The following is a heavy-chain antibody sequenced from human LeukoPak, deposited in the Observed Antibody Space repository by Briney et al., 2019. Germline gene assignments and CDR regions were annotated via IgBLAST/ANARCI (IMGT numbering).Heavy chain of an antibody. Sequence: ASVKVSCKASGYTFTSYPIGWVRQAPGQGREGMGWISAYNGYTNYAQSLQGRVTMTTDTSTSPAYMELRSLRSDDTAMYYCASVGGSYEGLIDYWGQGTLVTVSS. D-gene: IGHD1-26*01. CDR3: ASVGGSYEGLIDY. CDR1: GYTFTSYP. J-gene: IGHJ4*02. V-gene: IGHV1-18*01. CDR2: ISAYNGYT.